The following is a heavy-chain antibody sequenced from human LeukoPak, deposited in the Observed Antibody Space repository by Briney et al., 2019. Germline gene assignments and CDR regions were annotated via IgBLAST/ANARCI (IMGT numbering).Heavy chain of an antibody. D-gene: IGHD3-10*01. V-gene: IGHV1-2*02. CDR1: GYTFTSYY. J-gene: IGHJ4*02. Sequence: ASVKVSCKASGYTFTSYYMHWVRQAPGQGLEGMGWINPNSGGTNYAQKFQGRVTMTRDTSISTAYMELSRLRSDDTAVYYCARGGLAMVRGVKPFDYWGQGTLVTVSS. CDR2: INPNSGGT. CDR3: ARGGLAMVRGVKPFDY.